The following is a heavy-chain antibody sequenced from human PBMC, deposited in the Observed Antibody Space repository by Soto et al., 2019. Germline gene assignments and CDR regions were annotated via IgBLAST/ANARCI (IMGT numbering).Heavy chain of an antibody. Sequence: PGGSLRLSCAASGFTFSSYSMNWVRQAPGKGLEWVSSISSSSSYIYYADSVKGRFTISRDNAKNSLYLQMNSLRAEDTAMYYCARLEVPPYVGMDVWGQGTTVTVSS. CDR3: ARLEVPPYVGMDV. CDR2: ISSSSSYI. J-gene: IGHJ6*02. V-gene: IGHV3-21*04. D-gene: IGHD2-2*01. CDR1: GFTFSSYS.